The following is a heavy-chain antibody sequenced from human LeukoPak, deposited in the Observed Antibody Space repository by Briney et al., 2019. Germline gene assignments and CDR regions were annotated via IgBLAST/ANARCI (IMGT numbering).Heavy chain of an antibody. Sequence: PGGSLRLSCAASGFTFSSYSMNWVRQAPGKGLEWVSYISSSSSTIYYADSVEGRFTISRDNAKNSLYLQMNSLRAEDTAVYYCARDAGYDFWSGYFDYWGQGTLVTVSS. D-gene: IGHD3-3*01. CDR2: ISSSSSTI. CDR1: GFTFSSYS. V-gene: IGHV3-48*01. J-gene: IGHJ4*02. CDR3: ARDAGYDFWSGYFDY.